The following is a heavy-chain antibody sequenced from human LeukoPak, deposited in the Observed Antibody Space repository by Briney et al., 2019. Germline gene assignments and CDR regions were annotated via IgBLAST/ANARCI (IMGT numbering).Heavy chain of an antibody. J-gene: IGHJ6*02. D-gene: IGHD3-10*01. Sequence: SQTLSLTYAISGDRVSSNSAVWNWLTQSPSRGLEWLGSTYYRSKWYNADAESVKSRITINPDTSKNQFSLQLNSVTPEDTAVYYCARDGVWFGELSYYYYGMDVWGQGTTVTVSS. CDR2: TYYRSKWYN. V-gene: IGHV6-1*01. CDR1: GDRVSSNSAV. CDR3: ARDGVWFGELSYYYYGMDV.